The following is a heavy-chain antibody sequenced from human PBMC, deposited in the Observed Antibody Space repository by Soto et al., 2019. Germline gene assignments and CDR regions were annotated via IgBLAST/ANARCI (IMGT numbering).Heavy chain of an antibody. V-gene: IGHV4-39*01. D-gene: IGHD1-26*01. Sequence: SETLSLTCTVSGGSISSSSYYWGWIRQPPGKGLEWIGSIYYSGSTYYNPSLKSRITISVDTSKNQFSLKLSSVTAADTAVYYCARQESGIVGATSFDFDYWGQGTLVTVSS. J-gene: IGHJ4*02. CDR2: IYYSGST. CDR3: ARQESGIVGATSFDFDY. CDR1: GGSISSSSYY.